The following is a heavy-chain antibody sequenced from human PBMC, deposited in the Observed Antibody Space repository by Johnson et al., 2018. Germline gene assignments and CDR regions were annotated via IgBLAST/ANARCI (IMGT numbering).Heavy chain of an antibody. CDR2: ISKSGDL. Sequence: EVQLLETGGGLVKXGGSXRLXCAASGFPFISYIMSWVRQAPGKGLEWVSSISKSGDLYYANSVKGRFTVSRAHAKTSLYLQMNSLRADDTAVYYCTTYSRQDCTLPGCFYWYFDLWGRGTLVTVSS. J-gene: IGHJ2*01. CDR3: TTYSRQDCTLPGCFYWYFDL. CDR1: GFPFISYI. D-gene: IGHD2-8*01. V-gene: IGHV3-21*01.